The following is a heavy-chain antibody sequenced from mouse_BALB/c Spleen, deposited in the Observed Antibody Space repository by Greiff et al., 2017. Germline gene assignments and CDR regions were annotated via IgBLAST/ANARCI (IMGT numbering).Heavy chain of an antibody. CDR2: IDPANGNT. J-gene: IGHJ3*01. V-gene: IGHV14-3*02. Sequence: EVKVEESGAELVKPGASVKLSCTASGFNIKDTYMHWVKQRPEQGLEWIGRIDPANGNTKYDPKFQGKATITADTSSNTAYLQLSSLTSEDTAVYYCAREDYDWFAYWGQGTLVTVSA. CDR3: AREDYDWFAY. CDR1: GFNIKDTY. D-gene: IGHD1-1*01.